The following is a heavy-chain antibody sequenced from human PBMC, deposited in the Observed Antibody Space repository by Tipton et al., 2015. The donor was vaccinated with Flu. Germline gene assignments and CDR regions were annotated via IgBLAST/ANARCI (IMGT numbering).Heavy chain of an antibody. CDR3: ARLSFYDVDLKNYFFDY. Sequence: TLSLTCTVSGGSINSYFWSWIRQPPGKGLEWIGGLSYSGNTYYNPSLRSRVVISVDTSKNQLSLKLTSVTAADTAIYYCARLSFYDVDLKNYFFDYWGQGTLVTVSS. J-gene: IGHJ4*02. D-gene: IGHD3-10*02. V-gene: IGHV4-59*05. CDR1: GGSINSYF. CDR2: LSYSGNT.